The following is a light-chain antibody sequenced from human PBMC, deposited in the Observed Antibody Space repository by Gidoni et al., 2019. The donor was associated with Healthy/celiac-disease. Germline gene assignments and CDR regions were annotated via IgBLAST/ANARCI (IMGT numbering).Light chain of an antibody. CDR2: DVS. Sequence: QSALTQPASVSGSPGQSITISCTGTSSDVGGYNYVSWNQQHPGKAPKLMIYDVSNRPSGVSNRFSGSKSGNTASLTISGLQAEDEADYYCSSYTSSSLFGGGTKLTVL. CDR3: SSYTSSSL. V-gene: IGLV2-14*03. CDR1: SSDVGGYNY. J-gene: IGLJ3*02.